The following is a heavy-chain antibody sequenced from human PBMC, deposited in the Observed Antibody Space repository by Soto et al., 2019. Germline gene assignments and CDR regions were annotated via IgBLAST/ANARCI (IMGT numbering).Heavy chain of an antibody. J-gene: IGHJ6*02. D-gene: IGHD3-22*01. Sequence: GSLRLSCAASGFTFSSYSMNWVRQAPGKGLEWVSSISSSSSYIYYADSVKGRFTISRDNAKNSLYLQMNSLRAEDTAVYYCARVTYYDSSGYYSPDYYYYGMDVWGQGTTVTVSS. CDR3: ARVTYYDSSGYYSPDYYYYGMDV. V-gene: IGHV3-21*01. CDR2: ISSSSSYI. CDR1: GFTFSSYS.